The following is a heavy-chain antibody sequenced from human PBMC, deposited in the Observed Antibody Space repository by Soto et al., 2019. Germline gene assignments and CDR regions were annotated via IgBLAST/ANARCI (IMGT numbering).Heavy chain of an antibody. D-gene: IGHD4-17*01. CDR2: ISDTGGST. J-gene: IGHJ4*02. Sequence: EVQLLESGGGLVQPGGSLRLSCAASGFTFSNYAMSWVRQAPRKGLDWVSAISDTGGSTFYADSVKGRFTIFRDNSKNTLYLQMNSLRAEDTAVYYCAKYRDYGDYGGYFDYWCQGPLVTVSS. CDR1: GFTFSNYA. V-gene: IGHV3-23*01. CDR3: AKYRDYGDYGGYFDY.